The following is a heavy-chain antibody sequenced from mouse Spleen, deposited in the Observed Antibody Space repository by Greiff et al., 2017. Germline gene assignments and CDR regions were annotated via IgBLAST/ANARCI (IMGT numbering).Heavy chain of an antibody. D-gene: IGHD1-1*01. Sequence: VKLVESGPGLVAPSQSLSITCTVSGFSLTSYDISWIRQPPGKGLEWLGVIWTGGGTNYNSAFMSRLSISKDNSKSQVFLKMNSLQTDDTAIYYCVRALYYGSSYWYFDVWGAGTTVTVSS. CDR2: IWTGGGT. CDR3: VRALYYGSSYWYFDV. CDR1: GFSLTSYD. J-gene: IGHJ1*01. V-gene: IGHV2-9-2*01.